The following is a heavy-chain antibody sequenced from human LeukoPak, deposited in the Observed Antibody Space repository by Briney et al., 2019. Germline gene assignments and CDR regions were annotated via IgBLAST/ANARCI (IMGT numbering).Heavy chain of an antibody. CDR2: ISGSGGST. D-gene: IGHD3-22*01. CDR3: ATNGYYCDSSGYYHFDY. J-gene: IGHJ4*02. Sequence: GGSLRLSCAASGFTFSSYAMSWVRQAPGKGLEWVSAISGSGGSTYYADSVKGRFTISRDNSKNTLYLQMNSLRAEDTAVYYCATNGYYCDSSGYYHFDYWGQGTLVTVSS. V-gene: IGHV3-23*01. CDR1: GFTFSSYA.